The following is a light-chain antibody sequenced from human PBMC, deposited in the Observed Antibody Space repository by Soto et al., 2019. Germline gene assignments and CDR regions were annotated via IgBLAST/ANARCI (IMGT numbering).Light chain of an antibody. J-gene: IGKJ5*01. CDR3: QQSYGP. CDR2: AAS. Sequence: DIQMTQSPSSLSASVGDRVTITCRASQSISSYLNWYQQKPGKAPKLLIYAASSLQSGVPSRFSGSGSGTDFTLTISSLQPEDFATYYCQQSYGPFGQRTRLEIK. CDR1: QSISSY. V-gene: IGKV1-39*01.